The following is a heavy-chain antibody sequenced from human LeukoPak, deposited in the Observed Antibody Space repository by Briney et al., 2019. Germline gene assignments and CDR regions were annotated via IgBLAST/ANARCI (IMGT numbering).Heavy chain of an antibody. CDR2: IYTSVST. D-gene: IGHD3-22*01. J-gene: IGHJ4*02. V-gene: IGHV4-4*07. CDR1: GDSISNYY. Sequence: SSETLSLTCTVSGDSISNYYWSWIRQPAGKGLEWIGRIYTSVSTNYNPSLKSRVTISVNTSKNQFSLKLSSVTAADTAVYYCARQHYYYDSSGPYTATFDYWGQGTLVTVSS. CDR3: ARQHYYYDSSGPYTATFDY.